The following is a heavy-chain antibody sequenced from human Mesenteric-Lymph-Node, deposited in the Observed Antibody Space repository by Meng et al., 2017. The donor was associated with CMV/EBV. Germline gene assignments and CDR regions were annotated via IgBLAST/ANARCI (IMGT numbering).Heavy chain of an antibody. Sequence: CEASGFTFSSYWMHWVRQAPGKELVWVSRINSDGTSTTYADSVKGRFTISRDNAKNTLYLQMNSLRAEDTAVYYCARGVGEWLPPSCWGQGTLVTVSS. CDR3: ARGVGEWLPPSC. CDR1: GFTFSSYW. J-gene: IGHJ4*02. CDR2: INSDGTST. V-gene: IGHV3-74*01. D-gene: IGHD3-3*01.